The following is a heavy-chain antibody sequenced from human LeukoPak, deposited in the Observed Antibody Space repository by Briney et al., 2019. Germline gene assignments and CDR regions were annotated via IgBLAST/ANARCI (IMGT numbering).Heavy chain of an antibody. Sequence: PGGSLRLSCAASGFTFSSYGMHWVRQAPGKGLEWVALIWYDGSNKYYTDSVKGRLTISRDNSKNTLSLQMNSLRAEDTAVYYCAKDVDGSGSYSPLYGMDVWGQGTTVTVSS. CDR1: GFTFSSYG. J-gene: IGHJ6*02. CDR3: AKDVDGSGSYSPLYGMDV. V-gene: IGHV3-33*06. D-gene: IGHD3-10*01. CDR2: IWYDGSNK.